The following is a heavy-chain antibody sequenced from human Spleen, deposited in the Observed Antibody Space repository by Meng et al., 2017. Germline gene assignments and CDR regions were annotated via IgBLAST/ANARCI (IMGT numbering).Heavy chain of an antibody. CDR2: IDPKNGDT. CDR1: GYTFTSYD. D-gene: IGHD6-13*01. J-gene: IGHJ4*02. Sequence: ASVKVSCKASGYTFTSYDINWVRQATGQGLEWMGRIDPKNGDTHYAQKFQGRVTMTGDTSISTAYMDLSGLRSDDTAVYYCARDEDISAAGKLFGDYWGQGPLVTVSS. CDR3: ARDEDISAAGKLFGDY. V-gene: IGHV1-2*06.